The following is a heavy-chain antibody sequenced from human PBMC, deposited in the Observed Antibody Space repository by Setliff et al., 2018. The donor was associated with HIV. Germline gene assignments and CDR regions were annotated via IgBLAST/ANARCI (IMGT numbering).Heavy chain of an antibody. CDR3: AHCMVSEWGVSRGYPFDY. CDR1: GFSLSTSGVG. V-gene: IGHV2-5*02. J-gene: IGHJ4*02. D-gene: IGHD3-22*01. CDR2: IYWDDDK. Sequence: SGPTLVNPTQTLTLTCTFSGFSLSTSGVGVGWIRQPPGKALEWLAFIYWDDDKRSSPSLKNRVTITKDTSKNQVVLTMTNLDPVDTATYYCAHCMVSEWGVSRGYPFDYWGQGTLVTVSS.